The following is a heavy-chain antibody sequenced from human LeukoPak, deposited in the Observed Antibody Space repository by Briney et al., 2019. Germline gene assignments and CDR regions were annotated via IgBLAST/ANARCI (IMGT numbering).Heavy chain of an antibody. D-gene: IGHD2-2*01. CDR3: AGGSVVVVVPAAIPYAFDI. CDR1: GFTFSRYW. CDR2: IKQDGNEK. V-gene: IGHV3-7*04. J-gene: IGHJ3*02. Sequence: GSLRLSCAASGFTFSRYWMSWVRQAPRKGLEWVANIKQDGNEKYYVDSVKGRFTISRDNAKKSLYLQMNSLRAEDTAVYYCAGGSVVVVVPAAIPYAFDIWGQGTMVTVSS.